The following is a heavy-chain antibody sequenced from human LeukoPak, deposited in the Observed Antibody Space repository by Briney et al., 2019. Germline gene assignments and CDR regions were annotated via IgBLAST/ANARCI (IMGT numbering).Heavy chain of an antibody. CDR3: ANWHDYGDTTFGY. CDR2: ISGSGGST. CDR1: GFTFSSYA. V-gene: IGHV3-23*01. D-gene: IGHD4-17*01. J-gene: IGHJ4*02. Sequence: GGSLRLSCAASGFTFSSYAMSWVRQAPGKGLEWVSAISGSGGSTYYADSVKGRFTISRDNSKNTLYLQMNSLRAEDTAVYYCANWHDYGDTTFGYWGQGTLVTVSS.